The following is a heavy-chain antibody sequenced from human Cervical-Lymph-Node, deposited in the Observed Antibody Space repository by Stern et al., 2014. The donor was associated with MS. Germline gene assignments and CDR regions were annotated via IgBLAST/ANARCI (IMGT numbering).Heavy chain of an antibody. CDR3: ARDLSGRDDS. J-gene: IGHJ4*02. Sequence: VQLVESGGGLVQPGGSLRLSCADSESTFRTYWMHWVRQVPGKELMWVSRINEDGSTTNYADSVKGRFTISRDNARNTLYQQMNSLRAEDTGIYYCARDLSGRDDSWGQGTLVTVSS. CDR2: INEDGSTT. D-gene: IGHD1-26*01. V-gene: IGHV3-74*01. CDR1: ESTFRTYW.